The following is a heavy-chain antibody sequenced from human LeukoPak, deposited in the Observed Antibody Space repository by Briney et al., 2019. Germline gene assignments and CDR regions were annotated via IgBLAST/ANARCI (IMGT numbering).Heavy chain of an antibody. J-gene: IGHJ3*02. CDR2: ISSSGSSI. D-gene: IGHD6-13*01. CDR3: ARRLLADSSSWYEDDAFDI. Sequence: GGSLRLSCAASGFTFSDYYMSWIRQAPGKGLGWVSYISSSGSSIYYADSVKGRFTISRDNAKNSLYLQMNSLRAEDTAVYYCARRLLADSSSWYEDDAFDIWGQGTMVTVSS. V-gene: IGHV3-11*04. CDR1: GFTFSDYY.